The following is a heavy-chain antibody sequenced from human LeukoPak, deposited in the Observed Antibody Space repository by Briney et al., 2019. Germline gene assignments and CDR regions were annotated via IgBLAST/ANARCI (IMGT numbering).Heavy chain of an antibody. CDR3: ARDSGYDSFAFDI. D-gene: IGHD5-12*01. Sequence: NPGGSLRLSCAASGFTFSSYSMNWVRQAPGKGLEWVSSISSSSSYIYYADSVKGRFTISGDNAKNSLYLQMNSLRAEDTAVYYCARDSGYDSFAFDIWGQGTMVTVSS. CDR1: GFTFSSYS. J-gene: IGHJ3*02. CDR2: ISSSSSYI. V-gene: IGHV3-21*01.